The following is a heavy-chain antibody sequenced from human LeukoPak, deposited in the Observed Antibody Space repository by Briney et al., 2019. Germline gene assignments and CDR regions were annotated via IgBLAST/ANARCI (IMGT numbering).Heavy chain of an antibody. D-gene: IGHD6-19*01. J-gene: IGHJ4*02. CDR2: IYYSGST. CDR3: ARHMGGGWYYFDY. CDR1: GGSISSYY. V-gene: IGHV4-59*08. Sequence: SETLSLTCTVSGGSISSYYWSWIRQPPGKGLEWIGYIYYSGSTNYNPSLKSRVTISVDTSKNQFSLKLSSVTAADTAVYYCARHMGGGWYYFDYWGQGTLVTVPS.